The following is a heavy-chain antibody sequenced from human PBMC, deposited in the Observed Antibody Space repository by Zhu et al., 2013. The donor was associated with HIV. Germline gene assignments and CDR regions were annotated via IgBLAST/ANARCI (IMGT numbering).Heavy chain of an antibody. J-gene: IGHJ6*02. CDR2: IYHSGST. CDR1: GGSISSSNW. Sequence: QVQLQESGPGLVKPSGTLSLTCAVSGGSISSSNWWSWVRQPPGKGLEWIGEIYHSGSTNYNPSLKSRVTISVDKSKNQFSLKLSSVTAADTAVYYCARVGRILTGYYVYYYYGMDVWGQGTTVTVSS. V-gene: IGHV4-4*02. D-gene: IGHD3-9*01. CDR3: ARVGRILTGYYVYYYYGMDV.